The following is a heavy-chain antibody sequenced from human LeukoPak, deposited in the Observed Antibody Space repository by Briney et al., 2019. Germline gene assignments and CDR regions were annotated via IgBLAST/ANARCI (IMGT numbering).Heavy chain of an antibody. CDR1: GGSISSVGYY. CDR2: IYYSGST. J-gene: IGHJ4*02. CDR3: AREPPLLRAFDY. Sequence: PSQTLSLTCTVSGGSISSVGYYWSWIRQHPGRGREWIGYIYYSGSTYYNPSLKSRVTISVDTSKNQFSLKLSSVTAADTAVYYCAREPPLLRAFDYWGQGTLVTVSS. V-gene: IGHV4-31*03.